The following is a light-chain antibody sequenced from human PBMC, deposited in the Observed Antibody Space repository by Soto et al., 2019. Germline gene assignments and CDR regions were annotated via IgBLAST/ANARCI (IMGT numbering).Light chain of an antibody. Sequence: DIQMTQSPSSLSASVGDRVTITCRASQDIGTDLGWYQQKPGMAPKRLIYAAWNLQAVVPSRFSGSGSGTEFTLRIRSLQPEDFATYFCLQHKSYPWTFGQGTKVDI. V-gene: IGKV1-17*01. CDR1: QDIGTD. J-gene: IGKJ1*01. CDR2: AAW. CDR3: LQHKSYPWT.